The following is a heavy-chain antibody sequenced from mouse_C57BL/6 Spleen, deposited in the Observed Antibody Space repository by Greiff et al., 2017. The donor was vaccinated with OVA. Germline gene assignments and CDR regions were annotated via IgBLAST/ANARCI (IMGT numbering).Heavy chain of an antibody. V-gene: IGHV1-55*01. CDR2: IYPGSGST. J-gene: IGHJ2*01. CDR1: GYTFTSYW. Sequence: VQLQQPGAELVKPGASVKMSCKASGYTFTSYWITWVKQRPGQGLEWIGDIYPGSGSTNYNEKFKSKATLTVDTSSSTAYMQLSSLTSEDSAVYYCARNPKTSLDSSGYWGQGTTLTVSS. CDR3: ARNPKTSLDSSGY. D-gene: IGHD3-2*02.